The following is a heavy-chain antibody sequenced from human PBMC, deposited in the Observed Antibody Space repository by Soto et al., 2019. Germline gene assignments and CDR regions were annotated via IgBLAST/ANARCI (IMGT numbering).Heavy chain of an antibody. V-gene: IGHV3-21*01. CDR3: ARDWWHTLDY. CDR1: GFTFSSYT. CDR2: ISSTSSYI. D-gene: IGHD2-15*01. J-gene: IGHJ4*02. Sequence: EVQLVESGGGLVKPGGSLRLSCAASGFTFSSYTMNWVRQAPGKGLEWVSSISSTSSYIYYADSVKGRFTISRDNAKNSLYLQMNSLRADETAVYYCARDWWHTLDYWGQGTLVIVSS.